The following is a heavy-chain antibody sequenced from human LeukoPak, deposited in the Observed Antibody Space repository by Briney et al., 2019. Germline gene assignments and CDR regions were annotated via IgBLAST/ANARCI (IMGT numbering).Heavy chain of an antibody. Sequence: GGSLRLSCAASGFTFSSYPMNWVRQAPGKGLEWVSFITKNGSIKYYADSVRGRFTISRDNAKNSLYLQMNSLRAEDTAVYYCARGCLPDTTLFGISLRWYAPWGQGALVTVSS. D-gene: IGHD2/OR15-2a*01. J-gene: IGHJ5*02. V-gene: IGHV3-48*04. CDR1: GFTFSSYP. CDR2: ITKNGSIK. CDR3: ARGCLPDTTLFGISLRWYAP.